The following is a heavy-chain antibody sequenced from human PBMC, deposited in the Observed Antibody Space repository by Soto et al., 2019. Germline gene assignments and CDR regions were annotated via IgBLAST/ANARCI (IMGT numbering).Heavy chain of an antibody. D-gene: IGHD3-16*01. Sequence: GGSLRLSGAASGFTFSSYAMHWVRQAPGKGLEYVSAISSNGGSTYYANSVKGRFTISRDNSKNTLYLQMGSLRAEDMAVYYCAREGGGYYFDYWGQGTLVPVSS. CDR3: AREGGGYYFDY. V-gene: IGHV3-64*01. CDR1: GFTFSSYA. CDR2: ISSNGGST. J-gene: IGHJ4*02.